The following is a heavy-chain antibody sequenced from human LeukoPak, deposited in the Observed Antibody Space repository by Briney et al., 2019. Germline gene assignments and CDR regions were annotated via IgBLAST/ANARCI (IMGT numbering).Heavy chain of an antibody. V-gene: IGHV3-9*01. CDR3: ARGGGIVGASNRYYYYMDV. CDR2: INWNSGSI. Sequence: PGGSLRLSCAASGFTFDDYAMHWVRQTPGKGLEWVSGINWNSGSIDYADSVKGRFTISRDNAKNSLYLQMNNLRAGDTALYYCARGGGIVGASNRYYYYMDVWGKGTTVTISS. J-gene: IGHJ6*03. D-gene: IGHD1-26*01. CDR1: GFTFDDYA.